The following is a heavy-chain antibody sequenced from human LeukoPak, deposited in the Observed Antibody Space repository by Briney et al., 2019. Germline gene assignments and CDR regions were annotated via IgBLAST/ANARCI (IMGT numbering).Heavy chain of an antibody. CDR3: AKDGRVATIWNYYYYYMDV. V-gene: IGHV3-30*02. CDR1: GFTFSSYD. Sequence: GGSLRLSCAASGFTFSSYDMHWVRQAPGKGLEWVAFIRYDGSNKYYADSVKGRFTISRDNSKNTLYLQMNSLRAEDTAVYYCAKDGRVATIWNYYYYYMDVWGKGTTVTISS. J-gene: IGHJ6*03. D-gene: IGHD5-12*01. CDR2: IRYDGSNK.